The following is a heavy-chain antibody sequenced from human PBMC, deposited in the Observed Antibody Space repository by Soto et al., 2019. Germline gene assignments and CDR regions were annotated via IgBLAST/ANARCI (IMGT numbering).Heavy chain of an antibody. D-gene: IGHD5-12*01. Sequence: EVQLLESGGGLVQPGGSLRLSCAASGFIFGGHAMNWVRQAPGKGLEWLSAVSGSGSNTYYADSVKGRFTISRDNSRNTLYLQMNSLRAEDTAVYYCARMEGGYDRHLDYWGQGTLVTVSS. J-gene: IGHJ4*02. CDR1: GFIFGGHA. CDR2: VSGSGSNT. CDR3: ARMEGGYDRHLDY. V-gene: IGHV3-23*01.